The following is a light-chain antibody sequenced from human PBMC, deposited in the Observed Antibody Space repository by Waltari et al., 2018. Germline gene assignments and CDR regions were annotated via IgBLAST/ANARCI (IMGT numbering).Light chain of an antibody. V-gene: IGLV1-51*02. CDR3: GTWDSSLSGAV. J-gene: IGLJ7*01. CDR1: RSNIGKNY. Sequence: QSVLTQPPSVSAAPGQRVPIPCYGGRSNIGKNYVSWYRQFPGSAPKLLIYEDTERPAGVPGRFSGSKSGTSATLDITGLQPGDEAEYYCGTWDSSLSGAVFGGGTLLTVL. CDR2: EDT.